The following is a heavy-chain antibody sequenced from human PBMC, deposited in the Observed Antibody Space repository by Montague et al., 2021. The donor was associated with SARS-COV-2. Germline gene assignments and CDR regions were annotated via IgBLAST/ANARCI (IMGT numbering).Heavy chain of an antibody. CDR1: GGSISSDSYY. CDR3: ARAVIYGGYAFAYFDF. Sequence: TLSLTCTVSGGSISSDSYYWSWIRQPAGKGLEWIGRVYTTGSTNYSPSLKSRVTISGDTPRNQFSLRLTSVTAADTAMYYCARAVIYGGYAFAYFDFWGQGVLVTVSS. CDR2: VYTTGST. V-gene: IGHV4-61*02. D-gene: IGHD5-12*01. J-gene: IGHJ4*02.